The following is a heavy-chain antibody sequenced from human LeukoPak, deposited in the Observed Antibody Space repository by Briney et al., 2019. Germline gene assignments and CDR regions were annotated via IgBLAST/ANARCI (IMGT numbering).Heavy chain of an antibody. Sequence: GGSLRLSCAASGFTFSSYSMNWVRQAPGKGLEWVSSISSSSSYIYYADPVKGRFTISRDNAKNSLYLQMNSLRAEDTAVYYCARDSDDSSGYYSAFDYWGQGTLVTVSS. D-gene: IGHD3-22*01. CDR3: ARDSDDSSGYYSAFDY. J-gene: IGHJ4*02. V-gene: IGHV3-21*01. CDR2: ISSSSSYI. CDR1: GFTFSSYS.